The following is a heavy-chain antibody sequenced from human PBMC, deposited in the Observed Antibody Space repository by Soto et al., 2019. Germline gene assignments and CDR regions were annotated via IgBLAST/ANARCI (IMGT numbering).Heavy chain of an antibody. D-gene: IGHD6-13*01. CDR3: TTEWQHLVGY. J-gene: IGHJ4*02. V-gene: IGHV3-15*01. CDR1: GFTFSNAW. Sequence: GGSLRLSCAASGFTFSNAWMSWVRQAPGKGLEGVGRIKSKTDGVTTDYAAPVKGRFTISRDDSKNTLYLQMNSLKTEDTAVYYCTTEWQHLVGYWGQGTLVTVSS. CDR2: IKSKTDGVTT.